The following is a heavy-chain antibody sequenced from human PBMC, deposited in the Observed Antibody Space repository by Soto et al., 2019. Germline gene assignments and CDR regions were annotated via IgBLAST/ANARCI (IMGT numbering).Heavy chain of an antibody. D-gene: IGHD3-22*01. CDR2: IYTSGST. CDR1: GGSISSYY. V-gene: IGHV4-4*07. J-gene: IGHJ3*02. CDR3: ARGYYHDSSGYLGWDDAFDI. Sequence: FETLCLTWSVSGGSISSYYWSWIRQPAGKGLEWIGRIYTSGSTNYNPSLKSRVTMSVDTSKNQFSLKLSSVTAADTAVYCCARGYYHDSSGYLGWDDAFDIWGQGTMVTVS.